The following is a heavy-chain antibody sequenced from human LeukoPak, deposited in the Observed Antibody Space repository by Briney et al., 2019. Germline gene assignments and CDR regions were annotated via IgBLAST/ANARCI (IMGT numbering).Heavy chain of an antibody. Sequence: GGSLRLSCAASGFTFSSYSMNWVRQAPGKGLEWVSYISSSSGTILYADSVKGRFTISRDNAKNSLYLQMNSLRAEDTAVYYCAREEHDYVWGSYRYYYYYGIDVWGQGTTVTVSS. V-gene: IGHV3-48*01. CDR3: AREEHDYVWGSYRYYYYYGIDV. D-gene: IGHD3-16*02. J-gene: IGHJ6*02. CDR1: GFTFSSYS. CDR2: ISSSSGTI.